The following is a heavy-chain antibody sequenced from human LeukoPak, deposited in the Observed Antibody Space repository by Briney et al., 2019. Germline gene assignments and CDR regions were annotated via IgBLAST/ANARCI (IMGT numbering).Heavy chain of an antibody. J-gene: IGHJ4*02. CDR3: ATYDSGWYLTY. V-gene: IGHV3-48*01. CDR1: GFTFSRNN. CDR2: IDRDSTVM. Sequence: GGSLRLSCAAFGFTFSRNNMNWVRQVPGKGLEWVSFIDRDSTVMYYADSLRGRFIISRDNARNSLFLQMNNLRAEDTAVYFCATYDSGWYLTYWGQGTLVTVSS. D-gene: IGHD6-19*01.